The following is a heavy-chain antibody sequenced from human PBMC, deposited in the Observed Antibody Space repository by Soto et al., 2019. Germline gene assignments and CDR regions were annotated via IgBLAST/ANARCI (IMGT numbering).Heavy chain of an antibody. CDR2: INPNNGGT. V-gene: IGHV1-2*04. CDR1: GYTFTGYY. D-gene: IGHD6-13*01. CDR3: ARGPGIAAADDAFDI. Sequence: GASVKVSCKASGYTFTGYYMHWVRQAPGQGLEWMGWINPNNGGTNYAQKFQGWVTMTRDTSISTAYMELSRLRSDDTAVYYCARGPGIAAADDAFDIWGQGTMVT. J-gene: IGHJ3*02.